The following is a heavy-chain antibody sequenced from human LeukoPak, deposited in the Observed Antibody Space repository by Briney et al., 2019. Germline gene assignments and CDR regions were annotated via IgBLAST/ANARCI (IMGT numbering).Heavy chain of an antibody. J-gene: IGHJ5*02. V-gene: IGHV1-69*05. CDR2: IIPIFGTA. D-gene: IGHD6-19*01. Sequence: SVKVSCKASGGTFSSYTISWVRQAPGQGLEWMGRIIPIFGTANYAQKFQGRVTITTDESTSTAYMELSSLRSEDTAVYYCARALDGSSGWNNWFDPWGQGTLVTVSS. CDR3: ARALDGSSGWNNWFDP. CDR1: GGTFSSYT.